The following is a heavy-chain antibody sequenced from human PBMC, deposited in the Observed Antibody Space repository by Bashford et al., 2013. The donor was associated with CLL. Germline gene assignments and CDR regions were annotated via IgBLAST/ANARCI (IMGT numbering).Heavy chain of an antibody. CDR2: IYYSGTT. J-gene: IGHJ4*02. CDR3: ARHYLPHGNPLDF. CDR1: GASISSGSDY. Sequence: SETLSLTCTVSGASISSGSDYWGWIRQPPGKGLEWIGSIYYSGTTYYNPSLKSRVTVSIDTSKNQFSLKLSSVTAADTAVYSCARHYLPHGNPLDFWGQGTLVTVSS. V-gene: IGHV4-39*01.